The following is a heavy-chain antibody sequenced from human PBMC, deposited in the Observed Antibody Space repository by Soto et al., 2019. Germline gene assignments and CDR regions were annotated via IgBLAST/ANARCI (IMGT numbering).Heavy chain of an antibody. J-gene: IGHJ3*02. D-gene: IGHD3-9*01. V-gene: IGHV3-33*01. CDR3: ARRDYDILTGYYMFDAFDI. CDR2: IWYDGSNK. Sequence: QVQLVESGGGVVQPGRSLRLSCAASGFTFSSYGMHWVRQAPGKGLEWVAVIWYDGSNKYYADSVKGRFTISRDNSKNTLYLQMNSLRAEDTAVYYCARRDYDILTGYYMFDAFDIWGQGTRVTVAS. CDR1: GFTFSSYG.